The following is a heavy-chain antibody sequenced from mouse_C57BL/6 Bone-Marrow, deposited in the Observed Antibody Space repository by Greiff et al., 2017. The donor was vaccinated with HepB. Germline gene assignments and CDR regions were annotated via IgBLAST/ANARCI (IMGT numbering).Heavy chain of an antibody. D-gene: IGHD2-1*01. CDR2: ISNGGGST. CDR1: GFTFSDYY. V-gene: IGHV5-12*01. CDR3: ARLGNYHYAMDY. Sequence: EVKLVESGGGLVQPGGSLKLSCAASGFTFSDYYMYWVRQTPEKRLEWVAYISNGGGSTYYPDTVKGRFTISRDNAKNTLYLQMSRLKSEDTAMYYCARLGNYHYAMDYWGQGTSVTVSS. J-gene: IGHJ4*01.